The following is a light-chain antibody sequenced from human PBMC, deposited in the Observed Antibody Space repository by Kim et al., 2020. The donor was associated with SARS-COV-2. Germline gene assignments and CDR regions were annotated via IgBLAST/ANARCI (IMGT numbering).Light chain of an antibody. J-gene: IGLJ3*02. CDR1: KLGDKY. V-gene: IGLV3-1*01. Sequence: VSPGQTASLPCSGDKLGDKYACWYQQKPGQSPVLVINQDSKRPSGIPERFSGSNSGNTATLTISGTQSMDEADYYCQAWDSSTAPVFGGGTQLTVL. CDR3: QAWDSSTAPV. CDR2: QDS.